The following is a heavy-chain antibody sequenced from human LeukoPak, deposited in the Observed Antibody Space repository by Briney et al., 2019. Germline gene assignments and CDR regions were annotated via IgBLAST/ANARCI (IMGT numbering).Heavy chain of an antibody. Sequence: PGGSLRLSCAASGFNVSNNYMNWVRQAPGKGLEWVSVIFSSGPTYYADSVKGRFTISRDTSKNALYLQMNSLRADDTAVYYCAISGLGFGEFRGLDYWGQGTLVTVS. CDR1: GFNVSNNY. D-gene: IGHD3-10*01. CDR3: AISGLGFGEFRGLDY. J-gene: IGHJ4*02. V-gene: IGHV3-53*01. CDR2: IFSSGPT.